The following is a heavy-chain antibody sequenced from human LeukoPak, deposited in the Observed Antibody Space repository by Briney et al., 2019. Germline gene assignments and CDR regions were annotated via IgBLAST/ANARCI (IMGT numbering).Heavy chain of an antibody. J-gene: IGHJ4*02. CDR1: GESLNPYY. Sequence: SETLSLTCAVYGESLNPYYWTWIRQSPGKGLEWIGDIFDGKTINYNPSLKSRVTISAATSSQQFSLNLKSVTAADTAVYFCASGAWATRLNSWAQGALVIVSS. CDR2: IFDGKTI. V-gene: IGHV4-34*12. CDR3: ASGAWATRLNS. D-gene: IGHD5-24*01.